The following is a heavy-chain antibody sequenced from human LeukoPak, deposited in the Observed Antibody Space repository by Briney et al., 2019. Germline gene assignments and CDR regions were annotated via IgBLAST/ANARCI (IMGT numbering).Heavy chain of an antibody. CDR3: ARAHDYGDYWFDY. J-gene: IGHJ4*02. CDR1: GFTFSSYW. Sequence: GGSLRLSCAASGFTFSSYWMSWVRQAPGKGLEWVANIKRDGSEKYYVDSVKGRFTISRDNAKNSLYLQMNSLRAEDTAVYYCARAHDYGDYWFDYWGQGTLVTVSS. CDR2: IKRDGSEK. V-gene: IGHV3-7*01. D-gene: IGHD4-17*01.